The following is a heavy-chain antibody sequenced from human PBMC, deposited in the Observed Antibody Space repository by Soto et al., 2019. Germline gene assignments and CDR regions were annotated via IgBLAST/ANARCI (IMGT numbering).Heavy chain of an antibody. CDR2: IYYSGST. V-gene: IGHV4-59*01. D-gene: IGHD6-19*01. CDR3: ARAEGPYSSGSPLDY. Sequence: QVQLQESGPGLVKPSETLSLTCTVSGGSISSYYWSWIRQPPGKGLGWIGYIYYSGSTNYNPSLKSRVTIAGDTSKNQFSLKLSSVTAADTAVYYCARAEGPYSSGSPLDYWGQGTLVTVSS. J-gene: IGHJ4*02. CDR1: GGSISSYY.